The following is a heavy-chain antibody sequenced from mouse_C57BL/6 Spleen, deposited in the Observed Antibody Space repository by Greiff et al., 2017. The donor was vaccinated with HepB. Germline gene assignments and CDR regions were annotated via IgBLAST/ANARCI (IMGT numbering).Heavy chain of an antibody. CDR3: ARKGAMVRGFDY. D-gene: IGHD2-2*01. CDR2: IYPGSGST. V-gene: IGHV1-55*01. J-gene: IGHJ3*01. CDR1: GYTFTSYW. Sequence: QVQLKQPGAELVKPGASVKMSCKASGYTFTSYWITWVKQRPGQGLEWIGDIYPGSGSTNYNEKFKSKATLTVDTSSSTAYMQLSSLTSEDSAVYYCARKGAMVRGFDYWGQGTLVTVSA.